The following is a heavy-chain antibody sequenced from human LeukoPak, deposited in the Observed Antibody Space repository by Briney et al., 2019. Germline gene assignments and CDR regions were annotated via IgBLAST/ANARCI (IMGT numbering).Heavy chain of an antibody. D-gene: IGHD4-17*01. CDR1: GFTFGDYA. J-gene: IGHJ6*02. V-gene: IGHV3-49*04. CDR3: TSGVDYGDRFYYYYGMDV. Sequence: PGRSLRLSCTASGFTFGDYAMSWVRQAPGKGLEWVGFIRSKAYGGTTEYAASVKGRFTISRDDSKSIAYLQMNSLKTEDTAVYYCTSGVDYGDRFYYYYGMDVWGHGTTVTVSS. CDR2: IRSKAYGGTT.